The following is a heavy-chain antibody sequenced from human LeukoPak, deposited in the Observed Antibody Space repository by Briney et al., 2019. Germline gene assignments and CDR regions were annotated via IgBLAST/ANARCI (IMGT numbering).Heavy chain of an antibody. J-gene: IGHJ6*02. V-gene: IGHV4-34*01. CDR1: GGSFSGYY. Sequence: PSETLSLTCAVYGGSFSGYYWSWIRQPPGKGLEWIGEINHSGSTNYNPSLKSRVTISVGTSKNQFSLKLSSVTAADTAVYYCARGHRITIFGVVYYYYYYGMDVWGQGTTVTVSS. CDR3: ARGHRITIFGVVYYYYYYGMDV. D-gene: IGHD3-3*01. CDR2: INHSGST.